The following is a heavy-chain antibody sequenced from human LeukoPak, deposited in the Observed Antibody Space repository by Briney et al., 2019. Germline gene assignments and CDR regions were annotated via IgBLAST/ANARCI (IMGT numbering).Heavy chain of an antibody. J-gene: IGHJ4*02. D-gene: IGHD1-26*01. CDR1: GFTFSSYA. Sequence: GGSLRLSCAASGFTFSSYAMHWVRQAPGKGLEYVSAISSNGGSTYYANSVKGRFTISRDNSKNTLYLQMGSLRAEDMAVYYCARGGVGATGDYWGQGTLVTVSS. CDR2: ISSNGGST. V-gene: IGHV3-64*01. CDR3: ARGGVGATGDY.